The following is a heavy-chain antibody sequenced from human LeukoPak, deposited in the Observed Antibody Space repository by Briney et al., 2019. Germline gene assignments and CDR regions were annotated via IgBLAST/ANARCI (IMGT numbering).Heavy chain of an antibody. J-gene: IGHJ4*02. D-gene: IGHD3-16*01. CDR3: ARGRYGWLPFDY. Sequence: SETLSLTCSVSGGSISSNTYYWAWIRQPPGKGLEWLGTFHKSGNTYYNPSLRSRVTISGDTSNNQLSLKVNSVTAADTAVYYCARGRYGWLPFDYWGQGTLVTVSS. CDR2: FHKSGNT. V-gene: IGHV4-39*07. CDR1: GGSISSNTYY.